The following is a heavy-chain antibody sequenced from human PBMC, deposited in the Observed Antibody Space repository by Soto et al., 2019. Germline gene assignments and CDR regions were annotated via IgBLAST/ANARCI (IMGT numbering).Heavy chain of an antibody. CDR1: GGSISSGGYY. CDR2: IYFNENT. D-gene: IGHD3-10*01. Sequence: QVQLLESGPGLVKASQTLSLTCSISGGSISSGGYYWSWVRQRPGKGLEWIGYIYFNENTYYNPSHKTRVTISVGTSKSQFSLRLSSVTAADAAVYYCARQITMVRGIDFWGQGISVSVSS. V-gene: IGHV4-31*03. CDR3: ARQITMVRGIDF. J-gene: IGHJ4*02.